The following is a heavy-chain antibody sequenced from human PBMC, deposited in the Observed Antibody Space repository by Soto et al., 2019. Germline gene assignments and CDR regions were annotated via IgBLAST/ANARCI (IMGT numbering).Heavy chain of an antibody. CDR2: ISAYNGNT. V-gene: IGHV1-18*01. CDR3: ARIPHSSSWYHYYYYGMDV. CDR1: GYTFTSYG. J-gene: IGHJ6*02. D-gene: IGHD6-13*01. Sequence: QVPLVQSGAEVKKPGASVKVSCKASGYTFTSYGISWVRQAPGQGLEWMGWISAYNGNTNYAQKLQGRVTMTTDTSTSTAYMELRSLRSDDTAVYYCARIPHSSSWYHYYYYGMDVWGQGTTVTVSS.